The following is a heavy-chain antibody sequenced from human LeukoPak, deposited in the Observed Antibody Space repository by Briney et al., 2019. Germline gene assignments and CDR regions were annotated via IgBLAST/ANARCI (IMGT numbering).Heavy chain of an antibody. CDR1: GYTFTGYY. J-gene: IGHJ4*02. CDR3: ARAPQDVSGGSCYSVSFDY. CDR2: INPSGGST. D-gene: IGHD2-15*01. V-gene: IGHV1-46*01. Sequence: GASVKVSCKASGYTFTGYYMHWVRQAPGRGLEGLGIINPSGGSTSYAQKFQGRVTMTRHISTSTVHMELSSLRTEDTPVYYCARAPQDVSGGSCYSVSFDYWGQGTLVTVSS.